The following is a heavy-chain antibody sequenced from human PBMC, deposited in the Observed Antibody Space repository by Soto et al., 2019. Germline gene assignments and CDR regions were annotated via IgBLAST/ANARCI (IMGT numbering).Heavy chain of an antibody. CDR2: ITAGGFNT. CDR3: AKNIGGFSGYANFDY. CDR1: GFTFSNDD. D-gene: IGHD5-12*01. V-gene: IGHV3-23*01. Sequence: HPGGSLRLSCVASGFTFSNDDLSWVRQASGKGLEWVSAITAGGFNTYYADSVKGRFTISRDNSKNTLYLQMNSLRAEDTAVYYCAKNIGGFSGYANFDYWGQGTLVTVSS. J-gene: IGHJ4*02.